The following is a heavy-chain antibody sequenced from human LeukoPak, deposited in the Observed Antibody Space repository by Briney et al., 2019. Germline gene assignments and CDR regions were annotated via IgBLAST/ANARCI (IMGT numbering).Heavy chain of an antibody. J-gene: IGHJ3*02. D-gene: IGHD4-17*01. CDR2: IYSGGST. Sequence: GGSLRLSCAASGFTVSSNYMSRVRQAPGKGLEWVSVIYSGGSTYYADSVKGRFTISRDNSKNTLYLQMNSLRAEDTAVYYCARDPDDGDYVNAFDIWGQGTMVTVSS. CDR3: ARDPDDGDYVNAFDI. V-gene: IGHV3-66*02. CDR1: GFTVSSNY.